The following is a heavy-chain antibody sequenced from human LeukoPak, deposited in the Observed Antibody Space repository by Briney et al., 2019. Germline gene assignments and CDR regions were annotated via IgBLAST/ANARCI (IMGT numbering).Heavy chain of an antibody. Sequence: PSETLSLTCAVYGGSFSGYYWSWVRQPPGKGREWVGEMNNSGSTNYNPYLKSRVTISVDTSKNQFSLKLTSVTAADTAVYYCARRVWSYYYYIDVWGKGTTVTISS. CDR1: GGSFSGYY. J-gene: IGHJ6*03. CDR3: ARRVWSYYYYIDV. CDR2: MNNSGST. V-gene: IGHV4-34*01. D-gene: IGHD2-8*02.